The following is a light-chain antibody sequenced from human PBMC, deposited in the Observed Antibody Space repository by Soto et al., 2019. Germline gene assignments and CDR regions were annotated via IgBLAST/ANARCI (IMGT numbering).Light chain of an antibody. V-gene: IGKV3-20*01. J-gene: IGKJ5*01. CDR1: QSVSSSY. CDR2: GAS. Sequence: EIVLTQSPGTLSLSPGERATLSCMASQSVSSSYLAWYQQKPGQAPRLLIYGASRRATGIPDRFSGSGSGTDFTLTISRLEPEDFAVYYCQQYGSSPPYLITFGQGTRLEIK. CDR3: QQYGSSPPYLIT.